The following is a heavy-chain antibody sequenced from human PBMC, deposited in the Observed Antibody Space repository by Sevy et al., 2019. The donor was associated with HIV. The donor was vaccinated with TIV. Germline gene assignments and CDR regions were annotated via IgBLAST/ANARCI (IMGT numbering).Heavy chain of an antibody. CDR2: IRSKPNNYAT. Sequence: GGSLRLSCAASGFTFSGSAIHWVRQASGKGLEWVGRIRSKPNNYATSYAASVRGRFTISRDDSKDTAYLQMNSLKTEDTAVYYCTRWRGGGLDYFDYWGQGTLVTVSS. V-gene: IGHV3-73*01. D-gene: IGHD6-19*01. J-gene: IGHJ4*02. CDR3: TRWRGGGLDYFDY. CDR1: GFTFSGSA.